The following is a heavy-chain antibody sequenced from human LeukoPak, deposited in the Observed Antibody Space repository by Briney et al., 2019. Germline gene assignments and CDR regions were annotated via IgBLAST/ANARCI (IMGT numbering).Heavy chain of an antibody. D-gene: IGHD1-26*01. V-gene: IGHV1-18*01. J-gene: IGHJ3*02. CDR3: ARGGGTYSAFDI. CDR1: GYAFNSYV. CDR2: ISAFNGNT. Sequence: EASVKVSCKASGYAFNSYVISWVRQAPAQGLEWMGWISAFNGNTNYAQNLPGRVTMTTDTPTSTAYMELRSLRSDDTAVYYCARGGGTYSAFDIWGQGTMVTVSS.